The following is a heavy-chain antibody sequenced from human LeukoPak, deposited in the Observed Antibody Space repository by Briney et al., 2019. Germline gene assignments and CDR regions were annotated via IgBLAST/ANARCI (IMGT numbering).Heavy chain of an antibody. J-gene: IGHJ4*02. V-gene: IGHV3-21*01. CDR2: ISSSSYI. CDR1: GFTFSSYS. Sequence: GESLRLSCAASGFTFSSYSLNWAPQAPGKGRGWVSSISSSSYIYYADSVKGRFTISRDNAKNSLYLQMNSLRAEDTAVYYCAGEVVVAADYWGQGTLVTVSS. CDR3: AGEVVVAADY. D-gene: IGHD2-15*01.